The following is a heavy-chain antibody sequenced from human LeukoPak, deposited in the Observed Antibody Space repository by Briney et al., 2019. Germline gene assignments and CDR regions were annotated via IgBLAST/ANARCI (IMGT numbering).Heavy chain of an antibody. V-gene: IGHV4-34*01. CDR1: SESFSGYS. Sequence: RTSETLSLTCAVYSESFSGYSYIWIRQPPGKGLDWIGKISDSGRTSYNPSLKSRVTISIDTSKNQFSLNLHSVTAADTAVYYCARGPAGYCPSASCHHYFDRWGQGTLVTVSS. J-gene: IGHJ4*02. CDR3: ARGPAGYCPSASCHHYFDR. D-gene: IGHD2-2*03. CDR2: ISDSGRT.